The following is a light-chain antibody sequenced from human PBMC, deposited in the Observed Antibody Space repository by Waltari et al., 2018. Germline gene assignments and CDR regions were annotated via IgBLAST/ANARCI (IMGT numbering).Light chain of an antibody. V-gene: IGKV1-33*01. CDR3: QHFENLPLT. CDR2: EAS. J-gene: IGKJ4*01. CDR1: QDITNN. Sequence: DIQMTQSPSSLSASVGDRVTISCQASQDITNNLNWYQKKPGQAPKLLIYEASTLHTGVPARFRGRGYGTDFTLSISRLQPEDVATYYCQHFENLPLTFGGGTKVEIK.